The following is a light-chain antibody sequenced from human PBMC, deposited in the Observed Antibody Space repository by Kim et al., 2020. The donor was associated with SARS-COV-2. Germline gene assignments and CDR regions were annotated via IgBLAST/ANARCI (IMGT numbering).Light chain of an antibody. Sequence: SVSPGQTASITCSGSILGDKYAHWYQKKPGQSPILVIYQHTKRPSGISQRFSGSSFGNTATLTISRAQTMDEADYYCQAWDSSTAVFGGGTQLTVL. V-gene: IGLV3-1*01. CDR2: QHT. CDR3: QAWDSSTAV. CDR1: ILGDKY. J-gene: IGLJ3*02.